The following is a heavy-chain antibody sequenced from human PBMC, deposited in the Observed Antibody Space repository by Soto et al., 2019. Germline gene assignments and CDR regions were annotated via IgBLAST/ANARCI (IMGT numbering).Heavy chain of an antibody. CDR2: VYDSGST. CDR3: ARNQGVYTHDF. V-gene: IGHV4-61*08. Sequence: PSETLSLTCTVSGGSISSGGYYWSWIRQHPGKGLEWIGYVYDSGSTNYNPSLKSRLTISVDTSKKQFSLKLRSVTAADTAVYYCARNQGVYTHDFWGQGIPVTAPQ. J-gene: IGHJ4*02. CDR1: GGSISSGGYY. D-gene: IGHD2-2*02.